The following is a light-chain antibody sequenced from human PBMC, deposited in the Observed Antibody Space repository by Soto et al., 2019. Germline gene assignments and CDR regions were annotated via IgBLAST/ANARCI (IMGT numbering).Light chain of an antibody. Sequence: QSVLTQPPSASGTPGQRVTISCSGSSSHIGSNTVNWYQQLPGTAPKLLIYSNNQRPSGVPDRFSGSKSGTSASLAISGLQSEDEADYYCAAWDDSLNGRSVFGTGTKLTVL. CDR3: AAWDDSLNGRSV. CDR1: SSHIGSNT. CDR2: SNN. J-gene: IGLJ1*01. V-gene: IGLV1-44*01.